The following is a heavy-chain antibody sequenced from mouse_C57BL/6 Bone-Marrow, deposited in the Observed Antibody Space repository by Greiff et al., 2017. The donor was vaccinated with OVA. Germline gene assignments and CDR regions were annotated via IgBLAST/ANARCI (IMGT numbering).Heavy chain of an antibody. J-gene: IGHJ2*01. D-gene: IGHD2-5*01. CDR2: ISYDGSN. V-gene: IGHV3-6*01. CDR3: ARYSTVDY. Sequence: VQLKQSGPGLVKPSQSLSLTCSVTGYSITSGYYWNWIRQFPGNKLEWMGYISYDGSNNYNPSLKNRISITRDTSKNQFFLKLNSVTTEDTATYYCARYSTVDYWGQGTTLTVSS. CDR1: GYSITSGYY.